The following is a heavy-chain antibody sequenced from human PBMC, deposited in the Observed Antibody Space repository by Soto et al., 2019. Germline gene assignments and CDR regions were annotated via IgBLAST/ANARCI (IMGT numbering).Heavy chain of an antibody. V-gene: IGHV1-18*01. CDR1: GYTFTSYG. D-gene: IGHD3-3*01. Sequence: ASVKVSCKASGYTFTSYGISWVRQAPGQGLEWMGWISAYNGNTNYAQKLQGRVTMTTDTSTSTAYMELRSLRSDDTAVYYCAREXTIFGVVSVPYYYGMDVWGQGTTVTVSS. J-gene: IGHJ6*02. CDR3: AREXTIFGVVSVPYYYGMDV. CDR2: ISAYNGNT.